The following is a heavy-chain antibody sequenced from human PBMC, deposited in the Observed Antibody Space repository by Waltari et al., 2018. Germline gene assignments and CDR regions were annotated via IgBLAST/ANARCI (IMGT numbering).Heavy chain of an antibody. J-gene: IGHJ3*02. CDR2: IRYDGSNK. V-gene: IGHV3-30*02. CDR1: GFTFSSYG. Sequence: QVQLVESGGGVVQPGGYLRLSCAASGFTFSSYGMHWVRQAPGKGLGWLAFIRYDGSNKYYADSVKGRFTIARDNSKNTLYLQMNSLRAEDTAVYYCAKDRAGGVDAFDIWGQGTMVTVSS. CDR3: AKDRAGGVDAFDI. D-gene: IGHD3-10*01.